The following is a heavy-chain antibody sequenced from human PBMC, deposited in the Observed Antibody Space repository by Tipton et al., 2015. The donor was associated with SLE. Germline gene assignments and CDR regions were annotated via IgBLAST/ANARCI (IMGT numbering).Heavy chain of an antibody. CDR1: GFTFDDYG. J-gene: IGHJ6*03. CDR3: ARAVQLFSPNWGSFGYYYYYMDV. V-gene: IGHV3-20*04. Sequence: GSLRLSCAASGFTFDDYGMSWVRQAPGKGLEWVSSINWNSGNTGYVDSVKGRFTISRDNAKNSLYLQMNSLRAEDTAVYYCARAVQLFSPNWGSFGYYYYYMDVWGKGTTVTVSS. CDR2: INWNSGNT. D-gene: IGHD7-27*01.